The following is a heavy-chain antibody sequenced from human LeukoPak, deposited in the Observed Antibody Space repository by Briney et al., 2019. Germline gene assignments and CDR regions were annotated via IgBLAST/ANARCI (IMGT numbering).Heavy chain of an antibody. V-gene: IGHV4-59*12. CDR2: IYYSGST. J-gene: IGHJ6*03. Sequence: ASETLSLTCTVSGGPISSYYWSWIRQPPGKGLEWIGYIYYSGSTNYNPSLKSRVTISVDTSKNQFSLKLNSVTPEDTAVYYCARDDLQLVRRLGGGTEYYYYYYMDVWGKGTTVTVSS. D-gene: IGHD6-13*01. CDR3: ARDDLQLVRRLGGGTEYYYYYYMDV. CDR1: GGPISSYY.